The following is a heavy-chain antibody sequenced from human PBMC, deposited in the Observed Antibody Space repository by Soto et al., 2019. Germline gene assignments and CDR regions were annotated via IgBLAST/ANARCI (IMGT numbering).Heavy chain of an antibody. Sequence: ASETLSLTCTVSGGSISSYYWSWIRQPPGKGLEWIGYIYYSGSTNYNPSLKSRVTISVDTSKNQFSLKLSSVTAADTAVYYCARVGGRIESQQLVRGHYYYYYGMDVWGQGTTVTVSS. V-gene: IGHV4-59*01. J-gene: IGHJ6*02. CDR3: ARVGGRIESQQLVRGHYYYYYGMDV. CDR1: GGSISSYY. CDR2: IYYSGST. D-gene: IGHD6-13*01.